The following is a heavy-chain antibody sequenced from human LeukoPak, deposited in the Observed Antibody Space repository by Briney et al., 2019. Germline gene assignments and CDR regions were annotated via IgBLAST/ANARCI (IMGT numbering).Heavy chain of an antibody. J-gene: IGHJ3*02. CDR1: GGSISSGGYY. CDR3: ARGYGVAFDI. Sequence: SQTLSLTCTVFGGSISSGGYYWSWIRQHPGKGLEWIGYIYYSGSTYYNPSLKSRVTISVDTSKNQFSLKLSSVTAADTAVYYCARGYGVAFDIWGQGTMVTVSS. V-gene: IGHV4-31*03. D-gene: IGHD4-17*01. CDR2: IYYSGST.